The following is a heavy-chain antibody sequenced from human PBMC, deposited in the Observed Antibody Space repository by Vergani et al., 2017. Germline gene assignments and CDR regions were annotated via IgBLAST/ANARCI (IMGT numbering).Heavy chain of an antibody. Sequence: EVQLLESGGGLVQPGGSLRLSCAASGLSFSSYWMYWVRQAPGKGLVWVSRINSDGSSSSYADSVKGRFTISRDNAKKTLYLQMNSLRAEDTAVYYCARVGDSSGYSPLDYYYGMDVWGQGTTVTVSS. CDR1: GLSFSSYW. J-gene: IGHJ6*02. CDR2: INSDGSSS. V-gene: IGHV3-74*02. CDR3: ARVGDSSGYSPLDYYYGMDV. D-gene: IGHD3-22*01.